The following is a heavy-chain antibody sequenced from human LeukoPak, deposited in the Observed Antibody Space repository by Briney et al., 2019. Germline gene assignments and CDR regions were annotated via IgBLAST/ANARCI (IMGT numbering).Heavy chain of an antibody. V-gene: IGHV1-18*01. D-gene: IGHD2-2*01. CDR1: GYTFTSYG. J-gene: IGHJ4*02. CDR2: ISAYNGNT. CDR3: ARDWYCSSTSCSPFDY. Sequence: GASVKVSCKASGYTFTSYGISWVRQAPGQGLEWMGWISAYNGNTNYAQKLQGRVTMTTDTSTSTAYMELRSLRSDDTAVYYCARDWYCSSTSCSPFDYWGQGTLVTVSS.